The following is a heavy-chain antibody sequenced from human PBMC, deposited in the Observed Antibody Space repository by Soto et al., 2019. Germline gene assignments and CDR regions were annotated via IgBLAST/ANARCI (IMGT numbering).Heavy chain of an antibody. CDR3: EYTEGYDWFDP. V-gene: IGHV4-59*01. Sequence: PSETLSLTCTVSSGSISSYYWSWIRQPPGKGLEWIGYIFYSGSTKYNPSLKSRVTISVDTSKNQFFLKVSSVTAADTAVYYCEYTEGYDWFDPWGEGTLATVSS. D-gene: IGHD5-18*01. J-gene: IGHJ5*02. CDR1: SGSISSYY. CDR2: IFYSGST.